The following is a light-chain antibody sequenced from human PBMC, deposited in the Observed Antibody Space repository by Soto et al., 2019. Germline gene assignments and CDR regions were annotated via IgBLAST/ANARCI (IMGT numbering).Light chain of an antibody. CDR2: LGS. J-gene: IGKJ2*01. CDR3: MQVSQTPYT. V-gene: IGKV2-28*01. CDR1: RSLLHSNGVNY. Sequence: DIVMTQSPLSLPVTPGESASISCRSSRSLLHSNGVNYFDWYLQKPGQSPQLLIYLGSNRASGVPDRFSGSGSGTDFTLKISRVEAEDAGVYYCMQVSQTPYTFGQGTKLEIK.